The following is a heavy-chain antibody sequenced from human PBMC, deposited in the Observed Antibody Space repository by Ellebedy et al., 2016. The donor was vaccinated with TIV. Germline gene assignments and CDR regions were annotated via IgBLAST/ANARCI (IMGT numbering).Heavy chain of an antibody. Sequence: GESLKISCAGSGFTVSDYFMSWVRQAQGKGLEWVSYITSSGSTIYYADSVKGRFTVARDNAKNSLYLQMNSLRGDDTAVYYCGRAREPGYFAYYYYGMDVWGQGTTVTVSS. CDR3: GRAREPGYFAYYYYGMDV. V-gene: IGHV3-11*01. CDR1: GFTVSDYF. D-gene: IGHD3-9*01. CDR2: ITSSGSTI. J-gene: IGHJ6*02.